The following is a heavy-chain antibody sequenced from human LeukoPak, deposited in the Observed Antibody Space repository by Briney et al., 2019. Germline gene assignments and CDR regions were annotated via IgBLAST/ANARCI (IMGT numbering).Heavy chain of an antibody. D-gene: IGHD3-10*01. Sequence: PSQTLSLTCTVSGGSISSGGYYWSWIRQHPGKGLEWIGYIYYSGNTYYNPSLKSRVTISVDTSKNQFPLKLSSFTAAATAVYSCARFISGDHVTDYWAQGTMVPVSS. J-gene: IGHJ4*02. V-gene: IGHV4-31*03. CDR2: IYYSGNT. CDR3: ARFISGDHVTDY. CDR1: GGSISSGGYY.